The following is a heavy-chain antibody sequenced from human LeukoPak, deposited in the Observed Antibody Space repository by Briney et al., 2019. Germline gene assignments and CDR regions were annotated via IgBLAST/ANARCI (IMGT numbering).Heavy chain of an antibody. Sequence: GGSLRLSCAASGFTFDDYAMHWVRQAPGMGLEWVSGISWNSGSIGYADSVKGRFTISRDNAKNSLYLQMNSLRAEDTALYYCAKDISYDILTGYPDYWGQGTLVTVSS. J-gene: IGHJ4*02. CDR3: AKDISYDILTGYPDY. CDR2: ISWNSGSI. V-gene: IGHV3-9*01. D-gene: IGHD3-9*01. CDR1: GFTFDDYA.